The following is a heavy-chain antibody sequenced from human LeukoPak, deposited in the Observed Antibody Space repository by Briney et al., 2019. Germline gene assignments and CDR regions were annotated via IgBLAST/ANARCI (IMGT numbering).Heavy chain of an antibody. CDR1: GYTFSGSA. V-gene: IGHV3-73*01. CDR3: IRRARHNWKVYYMDV. CDR2: IRSKANSYAT. J-gene: IGHJ6*03. Sequence: GGSLRLSCAASGYTFSGSAMHWVRQASGKGLEWVGRIRSKANSYATAYAASVKGRFTISRDDSKNTAYLQMNSLKTEDTAVYYCIRRARHNWKVYYMDVWGKGTTVTVSS. D-gene: IGHD1-20*01.